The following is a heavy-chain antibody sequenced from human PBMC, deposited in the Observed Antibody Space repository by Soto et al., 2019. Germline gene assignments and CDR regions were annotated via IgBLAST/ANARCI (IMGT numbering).Heavy chain of an antibody. CDR2: IIPIFGTA. Sequence: QVQLVQSGAEVKKPGSSVKVSCKASGGTFSSYAISGVRQAPGQGLEWMGGIIPIFGTANYAQKFQGRVTITADESTSTAYMELSSLRSEDTAVYYCASWDRMVRGVHLFDYWGQGTLVTVSS. CDR3: ASWDRMVRGVHLFDY. J-gene: IGHJ4*02. V-gene: IGHV1-69*01. D-gene: IGHD3-10*01. CDR1: GGTFSSYA.